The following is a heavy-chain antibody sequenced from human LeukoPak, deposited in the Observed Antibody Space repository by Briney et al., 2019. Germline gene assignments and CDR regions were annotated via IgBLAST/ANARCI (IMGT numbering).Heavy chain of an antibody. J-gene: IGHJ4*02. CDR1: GFTFSSYS. Sequence: GSLRLSCAASGFTFSSYSMNWVRQAPGKGLEWVSSISSSSSYIYYADSVKGRFTISRDNAKNSLYLQMNSLRAEDTAVYYCARWRRSGSYTGFDYWGQGTLVTVSS. CDR2: ISSSSSYI. V-gene: IGHV3-21*01. D-gene: IGHD1-26*01. CDR3: ARWRRSGSYTGFDY.